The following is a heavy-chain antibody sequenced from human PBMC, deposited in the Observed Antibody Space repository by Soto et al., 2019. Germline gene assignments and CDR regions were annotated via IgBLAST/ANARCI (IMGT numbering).Heavy chain of an antibody. Sequence: PGGSLRLSCAASGFTFSSYWMSWVRQAPGKGLEWVANIKQDGSEKYYVDSVKGRFTISRDNAKNSLYLQMNSLRAEDTAVYYCARDRAYSSSFGSSVYWGQGTLVTVSS. CDR1: GFTFSSYW. J-gene: IGHJ4*02. V-gene: IGHV3-7*01. CDR3: ARDRAYSSSFGSSVY. D-gene: IGHD6-6*01. CDR2: IKQDGSEK.